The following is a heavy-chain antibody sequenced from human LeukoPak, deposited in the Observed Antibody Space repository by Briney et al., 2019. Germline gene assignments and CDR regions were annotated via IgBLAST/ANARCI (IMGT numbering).Heavy chain of an antibody. D-gene: IGHD6-6*01. CDR2: IYYSGST. V-gene: IGHV4-59*01. CDR3: ARGSSSLFDY. J-gene: IGHJ4*02. Sequence: PSETLSLTCTVSGGSISSYYWSWLRQPPGKGLEWIGYIYYSGSTNYNPSLKSRITISVDTSKNQFSLKLSSVTAADTAVYYCARGSSSLFDYWGQGTLVTVSS. CDR1: GGSISSYY.